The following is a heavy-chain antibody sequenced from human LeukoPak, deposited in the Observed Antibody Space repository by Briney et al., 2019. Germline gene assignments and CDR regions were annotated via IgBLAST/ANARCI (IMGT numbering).Heavy chain of an antibody. Sequence: GGPLRLSCAASGFTFSSYDMHWVRQATGKGLEWVSAIGTAGDTYYPGSVKGRFTISRENAKNSLYLQMNSLRAGDTAVYYCARARRWYFGVVIGSFDYWGQGTLVTVSS. D-gene: IGHD3-3*01. V-gene: IGHV3-13*01. CDR3: ARARRWYFGVVIGSFDY. CDR1: GFTFSSYD. CDR2: IGTAGDT. J-gene: IGHJ4*02.